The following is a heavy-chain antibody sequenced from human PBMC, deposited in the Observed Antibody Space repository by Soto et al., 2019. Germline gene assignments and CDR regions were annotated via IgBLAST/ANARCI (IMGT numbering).Heavy chain of an antibody. J-gene: IGHJ6*02. CDR2: INPSGGST. D-gene: IGHD1-26*01. CDR1: GYTFTSYN. CDR3: ARDLYSGSSWGYYGMDV. V-gene: IGHV1-46*01. Sequence: GASVKVSCKASGYTFTSYNMHWVRQAPGQGLDWMGIINPSGGSTSYAQKFQGRVTVTRDTSTSTVYMELSSLRSEDTAVYYRARDLYSGSSWGYYGMDVWGQGTTVTVSS.